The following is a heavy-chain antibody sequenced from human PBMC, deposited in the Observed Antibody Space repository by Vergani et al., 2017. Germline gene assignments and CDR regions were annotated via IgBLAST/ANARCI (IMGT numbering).Heavy chain of an antibody. V-gene: IGHV3-21*01. CDR1: GFTFSSYS. Sequence: EVQLVESGGGLVKPGGSLRLSCAASGFTFSSYSMNWVRQAPGKGLEWVSSISSSSSYIYYADSVKGRFTISRDNAKNSLYLQMNSLGAEDTAVYYCARGPGLYYYDSSGYRFGHDAFDIWGQGTMVTVSS. CDR3: ARGPGLYYYDSSGYRFGHDAFDI. D-gene: IGHD3-22*01. J-gene: IGHJ3*02. CDR2: ISSSSSYI.